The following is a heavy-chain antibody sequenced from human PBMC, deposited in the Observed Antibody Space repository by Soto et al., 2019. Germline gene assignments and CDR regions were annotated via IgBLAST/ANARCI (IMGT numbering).Heavy chain of an antibody. V-gene: IGHV1-69*12. J-gene: IGHJ6*02. CDR2: IIPIFGTI. CDR3: AKGAVAGTPTSYYYYGMDV. D-gene: IGHD6-19*01. Sequence: QVQLLQSGAEVKKPGSSVRVSCEASGGTFRTYSISWVRQALGQGLEWMGEIIPIFGTINYAQKFQGRLTITADESTDTVYMDLRSLRSDDTALYYCAKGAVAGTPTSYYYYGMDVWGQGTTVTVSS. CDR1: GGTFRTYS.